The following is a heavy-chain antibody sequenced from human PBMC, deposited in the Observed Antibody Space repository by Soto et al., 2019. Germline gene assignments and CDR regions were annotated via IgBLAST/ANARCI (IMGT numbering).Heavy chain of an antibody. D-gene: IGHD3-10*01. V-gene: IGHV4-59*01. Sequence: SETLSLTCTVSGGSISRYYWNWIRQPPGKGLEWIGYIYYSGSTNYNPSLKSRDTISEDTSKNQFSLKLSSVTAADTAVYYCARDPGSGSYYGWFDPWGQGTLVTVSS. CDR3: ARDPGSGSYYGWFDP. CDR1: GGSISRYY. J-gene: IGHJ5*02. CDR2: IYYSGST.